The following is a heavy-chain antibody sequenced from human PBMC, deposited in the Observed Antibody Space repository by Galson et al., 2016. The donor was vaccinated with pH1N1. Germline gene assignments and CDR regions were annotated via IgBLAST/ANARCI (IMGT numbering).Heavy chain of an antibody. V-gene: IGHV3-30*04. Sequence: SLRLSCAASRFTFSSYAVHWVRQAPGKGLEWVAVISNDGSKKYYADSVKGRFTISRDNSNSTVYLQMNSLRADDTAVYDCARADYGDYVGYFDLWGRGTLVTVSS. CDR3: ARADYGDYVGYFDL. CDR2: ISNDGSKK. J-gene: IGHJ2*01. D-gene: IGHD4-17*01. CDR1: RFTFSSYA.